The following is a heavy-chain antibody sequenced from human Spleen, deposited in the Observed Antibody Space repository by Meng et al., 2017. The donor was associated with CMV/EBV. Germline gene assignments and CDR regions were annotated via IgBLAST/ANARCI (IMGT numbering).Heavy chain of an antibody. V-gene: IGHV1-2*02. J-gene: IGHJ4*02. Sequence: ASVKVSCKASGYTFTGYYMHWVRQAPGQGLEWMGWINPNSGGTTYAQKFQGRVSMTGDTSITTVYMELSRLRSDDMAVYYCARDLDTNNFDYWGLTLPLDYWGQGTLVTVSS. CDR2: INPNSGGT. CDR1: GYTFTGYY. D-gene: IGHD3-9*01. CDR3: ARDLDTNNFDYWGLTLPLDY.